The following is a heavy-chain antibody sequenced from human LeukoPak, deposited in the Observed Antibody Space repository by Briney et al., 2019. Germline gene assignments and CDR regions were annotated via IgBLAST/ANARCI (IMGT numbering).Heavy chain of an antibody. J-gene: IGHJ3*02. Sequence: PGGSLRLSCAASGFTFDDYAMHWVRQAPGKGLEWASGISWNSGSIGYADSVKGRFTISRDNAKNSLYLQMNSLRAEDTALYYCATGGIAARQYAFDIWGQGTMVTVSS. V-gene: IGHV3-9*01. CDR2: ISWNSGSI. D-gene: IGHD6-6*01. CDR3: ATGGIAARQYAFDI. CDR1: GFTFDDYA.